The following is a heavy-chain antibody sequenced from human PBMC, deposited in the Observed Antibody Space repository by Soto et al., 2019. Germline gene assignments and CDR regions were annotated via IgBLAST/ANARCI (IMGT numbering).Heavy chain of an antibody. CDR1: GFTFSSYS. CDR2: ISSSSSYI. Sequence: GGSLRLSCAASGFTFSSYSMNWVRQAPGKGLEWVSSISSSSSYIYYADSVKGRFTISRDNAKNSLYLQMNSLRAEDTAVYYCARAPKAIYDAFDIWGQGTMVTVSS. CDR3: ARAPKAIYDAFDI. J-gene: IGHJ3*02. V-gene: IGHV3-21*01.